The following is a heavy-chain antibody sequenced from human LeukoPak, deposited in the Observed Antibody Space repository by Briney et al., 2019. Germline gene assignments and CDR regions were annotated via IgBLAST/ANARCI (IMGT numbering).Heavy chain of an antibody. CDR1: GYTFTSYY. V-gene: IGHV1-46*01. J-gene: IGHJ6*02. CDR3: ARDLMDSSGYYPTSRYYYGMDV. D-gene: IGHD3-22*01. CDR2: INPSGGST. Sequence: ASVKVSCKASGYTFTSYYMHWVRQAPGQGLGWMGIINPSGGSTSYAQKFQGRVTMTRDTSTSTVYMELSSLRSEDTAVYYCARDLMDSSGYYPTSRYYYGMDVWGQGTTVTVSS.